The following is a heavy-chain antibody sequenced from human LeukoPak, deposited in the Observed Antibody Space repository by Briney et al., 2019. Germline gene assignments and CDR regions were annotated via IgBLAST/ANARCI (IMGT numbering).Heavy chain of an antibody. J-gene: IGHJ6*03. CDR3: AKRGGTYSYFYYMDV. Sequence: PGGSLRLSCVASGFTFTTYAMHWVRQAPGKGLEWVAFVQYDGNTKYYVDSVKGRFTISRDTSKNTVFLQMSSLRADDTAVYYCAKRGGTYSYFYYMDVWGKGTTVTVSS. CDR1: GFTFTTYA. V-gene: IGHV3-30*02. CDR2: VQYDGNTK. D-gene: IGHD1-26*01.